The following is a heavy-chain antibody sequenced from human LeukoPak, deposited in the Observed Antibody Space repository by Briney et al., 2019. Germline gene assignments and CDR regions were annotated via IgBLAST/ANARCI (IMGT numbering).Heavy chain of an antibody. V-gene: IGHV3-53*04. Sequence: PGGSLRLSCAASGFTVSSNYMSWVRQAPGKGLEWVSVIYSGGSTYYADSVKGRFTISRHNAKNSLYLQLNSLRAEDTAVYYCARATSGSRDGYNWRFDYWGQGTLVTVSS. D-gene: IGHD5-24*01. J-gene: IGHJ4*02. CDR3: ARATSGSRDGYNWRFDY. CDR2: IYSGGST. CDR1: GFTVSSNY.